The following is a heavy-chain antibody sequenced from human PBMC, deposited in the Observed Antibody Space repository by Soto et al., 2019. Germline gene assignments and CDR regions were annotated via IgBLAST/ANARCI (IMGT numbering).Heavy chain of an antibody. CDR1: GYTTTSYG. V-gene: IGHV1-18*04. Sequence: ASVKISSKVPGYTTTSYGIRWWRQAPGQGLEWIGWISAYIGNTNYAQKLQGRGTMTTDTSTSTEYTELRSLRSDVKTAIHCARDPYYYDSSGYYYVPLHHWGQGTLVTVSS. CDR3: ARDPYYYDSSGYYYVPLHH. D-gene: IGHD3-22*01. J-gene: IGHJ5*02. CDR2: ISAYIGNT.